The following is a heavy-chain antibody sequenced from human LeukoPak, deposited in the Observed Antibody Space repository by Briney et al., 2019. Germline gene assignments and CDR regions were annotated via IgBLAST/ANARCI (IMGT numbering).Heavy chain of an antibody. CDR2: VSASADST. J-gene: IGHJ6*02. D-gene: IGHD2-2*01. V-gene: IGHV3-23*01. Sequence: SGGSLRLSCAASGFTFSSYAMHWVRQAPGKGLEWVSAVSASADSTYYADSVKGRFTISRDNSKNTLFLQMHSLRAEDTAVYYCARRPAIFMDGVYYYSMDVWGQGTTVTVSS. CDR3: ARRPAIFMDGVYYYSMDV. CDR1: GFTFSSYA.